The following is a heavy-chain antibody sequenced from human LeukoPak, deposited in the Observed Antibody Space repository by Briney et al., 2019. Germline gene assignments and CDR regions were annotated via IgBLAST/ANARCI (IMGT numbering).Heavy chain of an antibody. J-gene: IGHJ4*02. Sequence: SETLSLTCTVSGGSISSYYWSWIRQPPGKGLEWIGYIYYSGSTNYNPSLKSRVTISVDTSKNQFSLKLSSVTAADTAVYYCARLSIVGTTLLWDYWGQGTLVTVSS. CDR3: ARLSIVGTTLLWDY. CDR1: GGSISSYY. CDR2: IYYSGST. V-gene: IGHV4-59*08. D-gene: IGHD1-26*01.